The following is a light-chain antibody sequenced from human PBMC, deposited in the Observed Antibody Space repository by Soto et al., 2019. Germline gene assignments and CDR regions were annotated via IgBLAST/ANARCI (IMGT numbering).Light chain of an antibody. CDR2: ANS. Sequence: HSVLTQPPSVSGAPGQRVTISCTGSSSNIGAGYDVHWYQQLPGTAPKLLIYANSNRPSGVPDRFSGSKSGTSASLAITGLQSEDEADYYCQSYDSSLSVLYVFGTGTKLTVL. CDR3: QSYDSSLSVLYV. V-gene: IGLV1-40*01. CDR1: SSNIGAGYD. J-gene: IGLJ1*01.